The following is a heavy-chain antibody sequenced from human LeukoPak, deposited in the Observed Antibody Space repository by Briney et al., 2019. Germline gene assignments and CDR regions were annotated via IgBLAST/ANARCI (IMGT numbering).Heavy chain of an antibody. CDR1: GGTFSSYT. D-gene: IGHD3-3*01. CDR3: ARGLTGYYDFWSGYYLDY. J-gene: IGHJ4*02. CDR2: IIPILGVP. Sequence: SVKVSCKASGGTFSSYTISWVRQAPGQGLEWMGRIIPILGVPNYAQKFQGRVTITADKSTSTAYMELSSLRSEDTAVYYCARGLTGYYDFWSGYYLDYWGQGTLDTVSS. V-gene: IGHV1-69*02.